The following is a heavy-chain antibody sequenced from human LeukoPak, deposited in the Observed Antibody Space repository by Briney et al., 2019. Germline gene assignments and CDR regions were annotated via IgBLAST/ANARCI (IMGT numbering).Heavy chain of an antibody. V-gene: IGHV3-7*03. CDR3: ARDSAAHGGY. D-gene: IGHD6-25*01. J-gene: IGHJ4*02. Sequence: GGSLRLSCVVSEFNFGNYWMSWVRQTPGKGLEWVANIKQDGSDRYYVDSVKGRFIISRDNAENSLYLQMNSLRDEDTAVYYCARDSAAHGGYWGQGTPVIVSS. CDR1: EFNFGNYW. CDR2: IKQDGSDR.